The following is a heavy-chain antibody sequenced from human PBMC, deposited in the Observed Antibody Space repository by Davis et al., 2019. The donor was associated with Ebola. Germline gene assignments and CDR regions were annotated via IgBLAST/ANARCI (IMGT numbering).Heavy chain of an antibody. CDR3: AKSGLSFGVVKYHYGMDV. CDR1: GFTVSSYY. CDR2: TSGSGGST. J-gene: IGHJ6*04. V-gene: IGHV3-23*01. Sequence: PAGSLRLSCAASGFTVSSYYMSWVRQAPGKGLEWVSATSGSGGSTYYADSVKGRFTISRDNSKKTLYLQMNSLRAEDTAVYYCAKSGLSFGVVKYHYGMDVWGKGTTVTVSS. D-gene: IGHD3-3*01.